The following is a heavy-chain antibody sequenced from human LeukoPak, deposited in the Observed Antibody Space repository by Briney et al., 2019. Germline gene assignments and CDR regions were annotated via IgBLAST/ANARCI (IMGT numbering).Heavy chain of an antibody. Sequence: GGSLRLSCAASGFTFSSYSMNWVRQAPGKGLEWVSSISSSSSYIYYADSVKGRFTISRDNAKNSLYLQMNSLRAEDTAVYYCARDEPRPYDFWSGYYPYYYYGMDVWGQGTTVTVSS. V-gene: IGHV3-21*01. CDR2: ISSSSSYI. CDR1: GFTFSSYS. J-gene: IGHJ6*02. D-gene: IGHD3-3*01. CDR3: ARDEPRPYDFWSGYYPYYYYGMDV.